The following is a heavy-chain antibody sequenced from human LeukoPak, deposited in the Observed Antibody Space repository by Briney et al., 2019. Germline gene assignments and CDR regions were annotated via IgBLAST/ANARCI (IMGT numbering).Heavy chain of an antibody. CDR3: ATNKTMVTSAGLFDP. D-gene: IGHD4-17*01. V-gene: IGHV4-39*01. Sequence: SESRSLTCTVAGGSLSSGTYYWAWIRQSPGNGLEGTGSIYISASTYYNPSFKSRVILSVDTSRTQSSLNLRSGTAADTGVYFCATNKTMVTSAGLFDPWGQGTRVIVSS. CDR1: GGSLSSGTYY. J-gene: IGHJ5*02. CDR2: IYISAST.